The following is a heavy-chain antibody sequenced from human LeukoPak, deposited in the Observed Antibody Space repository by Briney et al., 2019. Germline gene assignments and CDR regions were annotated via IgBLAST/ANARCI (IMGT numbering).Heavy chain of an antibody. D-gene: IGHD3-22*01. CDR2: ISYDGSNK. J-gene: IGHJ4*02. Sequence: GRSLRLSCAASGFTFSSYGMHWVRQAPGKGLEWVAVISYDGSNKYYADSVKGRFTISRDNSKNTLYLQMNSLRAEDTAVYYCARGVTEGYDSSGYYLDYWGQGTLVTVSS. CDR1: GFTFSSYG. V-gene: IGHV3-30*03. CDR3: ARGVTEGYDSSGYYLDY.